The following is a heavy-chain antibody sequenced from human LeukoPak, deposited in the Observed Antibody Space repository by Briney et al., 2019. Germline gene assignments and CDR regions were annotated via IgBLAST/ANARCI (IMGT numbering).Heavy chain of an antibody. V-gene: IGHV4-34*01. J-gene: IGHJ4*02. CDR1: SGSFSAYY. D-gene: IGHD2-21*01. CDR2: INHSGST. Sequence: SETLSLTCAVYSGSFSAYYWSWIRQPPGKGLEWIGEINHSGSTNYNPSLKSRVTILVGTSRNQFSLKLSSVTAADTAVYYCAREGVGFAIGDYWGQGTLVTVYS. CDR3: AREGVGFAIGDY.